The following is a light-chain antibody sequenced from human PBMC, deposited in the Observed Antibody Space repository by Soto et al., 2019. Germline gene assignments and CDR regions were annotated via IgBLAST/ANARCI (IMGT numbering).Light chain of an antibody. CDR3: QQYGLSHT. Sequence: EIVLTQSPGTPSLSPGERATLSCRASQSVASNYLAWYQQKPGQAPRVLTYGASSRASGIPDRFSGSGSGTDFTLTISRLEPEDFAVYYCQQYGLSHTFGQGTKLEIK. J-gene: IGKJ2*01. CDR2: GAS. V-gene: IGKV3-20*01. CDR1: QSVASNY.